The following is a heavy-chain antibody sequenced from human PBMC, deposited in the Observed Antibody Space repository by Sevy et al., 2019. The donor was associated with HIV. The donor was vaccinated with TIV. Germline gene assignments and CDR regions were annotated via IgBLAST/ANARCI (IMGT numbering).Heavy chain of an antibody. CDR2: ISSSSSNI. V-gene: IGHV3-48*01. D-gene: IGHD5-12*01. J-gene: IGHJ6*02. CDR3: ARAGGYTDQGMDV. CDR1: GFTFSSYD. Sequence: GGSLRLSCAASGFTFSSYDMNWVRQAPGKGVEWLSYISSSSSNIYYADSVKGRFTISRDNAKNSLYVQMNSLRAEDAAVYYCARAGGYTDQGMDVWGQGTTVTVSS.